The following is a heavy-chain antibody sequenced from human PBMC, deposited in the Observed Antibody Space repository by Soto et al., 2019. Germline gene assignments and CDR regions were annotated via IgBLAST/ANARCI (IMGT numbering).Heavy chain of an antibody. CDR2: ISAYNGNT. D-gene: IGHD3-9*01. J-gene: IGHJ3*02. CDR3: ARGVTRDYDILTGSHAAFDI. Sequence: GSVKVSCKASGYTFTSYGISWVRQAPGQGLEWMGWISAYNGNTNYAQKLQGRVTMTTDTSTSTAYMELRSLRSDDTAVYYCARGVTRDYDILTGSHAAFDIWGQGTMVTVSS. CDR1: GYTFTSYG. V-gene: IGHV1-18*01.